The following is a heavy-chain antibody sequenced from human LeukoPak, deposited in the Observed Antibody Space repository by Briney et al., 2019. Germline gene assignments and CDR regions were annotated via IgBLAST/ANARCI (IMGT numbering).Heavy chain of an antibody. D-gene: IGHD3-22*01. CDR1: GGSISSTSYY. J-gene: IGHJ4*02. CDR3: ARHYYESSGFYEPPGY. Sequence: KPSETLSLTCTLSGGSISSTSYYWGWIRQPPGKGLEWIGSIYYSGSTYYNPSLKSRVTISVDTSKNQFSLKLRSVTAADTALYYCARHYYESSGFYEPPGYWGQGTLVTVSS. V-gene: IGHV4-39*01. CDR2: IYYSGST.